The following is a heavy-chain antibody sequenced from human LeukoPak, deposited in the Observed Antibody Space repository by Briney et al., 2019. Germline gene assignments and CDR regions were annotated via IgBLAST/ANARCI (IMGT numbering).Heavy chain of an antibody. V-gene: IGHV3-7*01. D-gene: IGHD4-17*01. Sequence: GGSLRLSCAASGFTFSSYAMSWVRQAPGKGLEWVANIKQDGSEKYYVDSVKGRFTISRDNAKNSLYLQMNSLRAEDTAVYYCARDVVTTVTTDILTWYYYGMDVWGQGTTVTVSS. CDR1: GFTFSSYA. J-gene: IGHJ6*02. CDR2: IKQDGSEK. CDR3: ARDVVTTVTTDILTWYYYGMDV.